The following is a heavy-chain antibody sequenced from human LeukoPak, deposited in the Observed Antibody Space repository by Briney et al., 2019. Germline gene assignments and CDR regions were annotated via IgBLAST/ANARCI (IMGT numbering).Heavy chain of an antibody. Sequence: PGRSLRLSCAASGFTFDDYAMHWVRQAPGKGLEWASGISWNSGSIGYADSVKGRFTISRDNAKNSLYLQMNSLRAEDTALYYCAKDYGSGVHWGQGTLVTVSS. D-gene: IGHD3-10*01. CDR2: ISWNSGSI. J-gene: IGHJ4*02. CDR1: GFTFDDYA. V-gene: IGHV3-9*01. CDR3: AKDYGSGVH.